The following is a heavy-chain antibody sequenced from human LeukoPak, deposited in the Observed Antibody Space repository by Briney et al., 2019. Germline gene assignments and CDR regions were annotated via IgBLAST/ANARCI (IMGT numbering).Heavy chain of an antibody. CDR3: ARGANWGSGYYFDY. D-gene: IGHD7-27*01. Sequence: LRLSCAASGFTFSDYYMSWIRQHPGKGLEWIGYIYYSGSTYYNPSLKSRVTISVDTSKNQFSLKLSSVTAADTAVYYCARGANWGSGYYFDYWGQGTLVTVSS. CDR1: GFTFSDYY. J-gene: IGHJ4*02. CDR2: IYYSGST. V-gene: IGHV4-31*02.